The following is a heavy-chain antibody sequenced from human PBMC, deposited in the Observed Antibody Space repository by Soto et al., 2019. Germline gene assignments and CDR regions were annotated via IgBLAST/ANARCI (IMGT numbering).Heavy chain of an antibody. Sequence: EVQLLESGGGLVQPGGSLRLSCAASGFTFSNYAMSWVRQTPGKGLEWVSTISGGGGNTYYPDSVKGRFTISRDNSKDTVYLQMNSLRAEDTAIYYCAKECLGRGADYWGQGALVTVTS. V-gene: IGHV3-23*01. CDR1: GFTFSNYA. J-gene: IGHJ4*02. CDR3: AKECLGRGADY. CDR2: ISGGGGNT.